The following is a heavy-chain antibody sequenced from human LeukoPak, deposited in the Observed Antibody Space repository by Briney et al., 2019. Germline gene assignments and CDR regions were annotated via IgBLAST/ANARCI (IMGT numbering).Heavy chain of an antibody. J-gene: IGHJ5*02. V-gene: IGHV3-23*01. Sequence: GGSLRLSCAASGFTFSSYAMSWVRQAPGKGLEWVSAISGSGGSTYYADSVKGRFTISRDNSKNTLYLQMNSLRAEDTAVYYCARDDCSSISCYHDWFDPWGQGTLVTVSS. CDR2: ISGSGGST. CDR3: ARDDCSSISCYHDWFDP. D-gene: IGHD2-2*01. CDR1: GFTFSSYA.